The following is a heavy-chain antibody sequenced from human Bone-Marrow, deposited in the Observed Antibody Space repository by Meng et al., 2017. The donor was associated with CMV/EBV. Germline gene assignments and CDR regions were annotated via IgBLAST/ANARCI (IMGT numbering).Heavy chain of an antibody. CDR3: ARARITIFGVVIMYYYGMDV. D-gene: IGHD3-3*01. CDR1: GFTFSSYA. CDR2: ISYDGSNK. V-gene: IGHV3-30*04. Sequence: GESLKISCAASGFTFSSYAMHWVRQAPGKGLEWVAVISYDGSNKYYADSVKGRFTISRDNSKNTLYLQMNSLRAEDTAVYYRARARITIFGVVIMYYYGMDVWGQGTTVTVSS. J-gene: IGHJ6*02.